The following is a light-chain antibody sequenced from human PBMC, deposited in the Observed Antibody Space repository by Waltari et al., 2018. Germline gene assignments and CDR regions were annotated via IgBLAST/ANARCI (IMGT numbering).Light chain of an antibody. Sequence: QLVLTQSPSPSAPLGASVKLNCTLRRGPSNYAIPWHPQQSRKGPRYCMKINRDGSNNKGDGVPDRFSGSTSGAERYLTISSLQSEDEADYYCQTWGAGIRVFGTGTKVTVL. CDR2: INRDGSN. V-gene: IGLV4-69*01. CDR1: RGPSNYA. CDR3: QTWGAGIRV. J-gene: IGLJ1*01.